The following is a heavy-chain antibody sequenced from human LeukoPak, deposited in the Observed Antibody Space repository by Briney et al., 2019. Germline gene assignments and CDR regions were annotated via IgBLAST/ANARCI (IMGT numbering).Heavy chain of an antibody. CDR1: GYSISSGYY. V-gene: IGHV4-38-2*02. J-gene: IGHJ4*02. D-gene: IGHD3-10*01. CDR2: IYHSGST. Sequence: SETLSLTCAVSGYSISSGYYWGWIRQPPGKGLXXXXSIYHSGSTYYNPSLKSRVTISVDTSKNQFSLKLSSVTAADTAVYYCAREGAMVRGVLDYWGQGTLVTVSS. CDR3: AREGAMVRGVLDY.